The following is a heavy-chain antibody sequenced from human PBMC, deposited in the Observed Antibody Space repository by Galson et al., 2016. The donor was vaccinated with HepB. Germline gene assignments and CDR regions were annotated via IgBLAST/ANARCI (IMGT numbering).Heavy chain of an antibody. CDR1: GYSICSPYY. CDR3: ASIVVVTAIPCYFDY. CDR2: ISHSGTT. V-gene: IGHV4-38-2*02. J-gene: IGHJ4*02. D-gene: IGHD2-21*02. Sequence: SETLSLTCTVSGYSICSPYYWGWIRQPPGKGLEWIGSISHSGTTFYNPSLESRVTISVDTSKNQFSLRLSSVTAADTAVYYCASIVVVTAIPCYFDYWGRGTLVTVSS.